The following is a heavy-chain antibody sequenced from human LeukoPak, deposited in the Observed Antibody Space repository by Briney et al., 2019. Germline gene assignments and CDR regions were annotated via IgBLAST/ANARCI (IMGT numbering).Heavy chain of an antibody. CDR2: IYYSGST. CDR3: ARELITKADAFDI. CDR1: GGSINSYY. J-gene: IGHJ3*02. D-gene: IGHD1-20*01. V-gene: IGHV4-59*12. Sequence: SETLSLTCTVSGGSINSYYWSWIRQPPGKGLEWIGYIYYSGSTKYNPSLKSRVTMSVDTSKNQLSLKLTSVTAADTAVYYCARELITKADAFDIWGQGTMVTVSS.